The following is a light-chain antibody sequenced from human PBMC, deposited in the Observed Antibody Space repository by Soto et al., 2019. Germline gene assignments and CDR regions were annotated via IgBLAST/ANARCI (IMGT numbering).Light chain of an antibody. CDR1: RSDIGAYNF. Sequence: QSVLTQPASVSGSPGQSITISCTGTRSDIGAYNFVSWYQQHPGEVPKLMLYDVNVRPSGVSNRFSGSKSGNTASLTISGLQAEDEADYHCTSWTTSTTMIFGGGTKVTVL. J-gene: IGLJ2*01. V-gene: IGLV2-14*03. CDR3: TSWTTSTTMI. CDR2: DVN.